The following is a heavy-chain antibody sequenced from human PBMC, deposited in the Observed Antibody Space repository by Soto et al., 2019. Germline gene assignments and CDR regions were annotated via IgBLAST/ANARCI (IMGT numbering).Heavy chain of an antibody. CDR3: ARNDSRSLNLYYYYMDV. Sequence: GESLKISCKGSGYSFTSYWIGWMRQMPGKGLEWMGRIDPGDSDTRYSPSFQGQVTISVDESISTAYLQWSSLKASDTAMYYCARNDSRSLNLYYYYMDVWGQGTTVT. D-gene: IGHD3-22*01. CDR2: IDPGDSDT. V-gene: IGHV5-51*01. CDR1: GYSFTSYW. J-gene: IGHJ6*03.